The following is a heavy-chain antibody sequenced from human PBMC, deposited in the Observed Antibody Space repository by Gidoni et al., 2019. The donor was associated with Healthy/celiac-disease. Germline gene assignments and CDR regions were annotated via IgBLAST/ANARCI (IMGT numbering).Heavy chain of an antibody. J-gene: IGHJ6*02. V-gene: IGHV4-61*02. CDR2: IYTSGST. CDR3: AREAPAAHDYGDHRDYYGMDV. CDR1: GGSISSGSYY. Sequence: QVQLQESGPGLVKPSQTLSLTCTVSGGSISSGSYYWSWIRQPAGKGLEWIGRIYTSGSTNYNPSLKSRVTISVDTSKNQFSLKLSSVTAADTAVYYCAREAPAAHDYGDHRDYYGMDVWGQGTTVTVSS. D-gene: IGHD4-17*01.